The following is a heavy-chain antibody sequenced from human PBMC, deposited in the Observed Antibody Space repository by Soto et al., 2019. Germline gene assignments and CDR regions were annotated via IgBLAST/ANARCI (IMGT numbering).Heavy chain of an antibody. CDR3: AKDGGAY. V-gene: IGHV3-30-3*01. J-gene: IGHJ4*02. CDR2: MSYDGSNK. D-gene: IGHD3-16*01. Sequence: QVQLVEPGGGVVQPGRSLRLSCAASGFTFSSYAMHWVRRAPGKGLEWMAVMSYDGSNKYYADSVKGRFTISRDNSKNTLYLQMNSLRPEDTALYYCAKDGGAYWGQGTLVIVSS. CDR1: GFTFSSYA.